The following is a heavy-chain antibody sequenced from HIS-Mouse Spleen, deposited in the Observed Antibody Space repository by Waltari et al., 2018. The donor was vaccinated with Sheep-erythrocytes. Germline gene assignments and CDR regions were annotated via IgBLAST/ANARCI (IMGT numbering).Heavy chain of an antibody. J-gene: IGHJ4*02. CDR1: GYTFTSYD. D-gene: IGHD6-6*01. CDR3: ARGFWVYSSSSGFDY. CDR2: INPNRGNT. V-gene: IGHV1-8*01. Sequence: QVQLVQSGAEVKKPGASVKVSCKASGYTFTSYDINWVRQATGQGLEWMGWINPNRGNTGHAQQFQGRVTMTRNTSISTAYMELSSLRSEDTAVYYCARGFWVYSSSSGFDYWGQGTLVTVSS.